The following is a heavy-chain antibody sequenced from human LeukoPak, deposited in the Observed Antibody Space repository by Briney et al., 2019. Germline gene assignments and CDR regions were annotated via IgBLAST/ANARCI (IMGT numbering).Heavy chain of an antibody. CDR3: ARGGDTAFDY. J-gene: IGHJ4*02. V-gene: IGHV4-34*01. D-gene: IGHD5-18*01. CDR2: INHSGST. Sequence: KPSETLSLTCAVYGGSFSGYYWSWIRQPPGKGLEWIGEINHSGSTNYNPSLKSRVTISVDTSTNQFSLKLNSWAAAGTAVAYCARGGDTAFDYWGQGTLVTVSS. CDR1: GGSFSGYY.